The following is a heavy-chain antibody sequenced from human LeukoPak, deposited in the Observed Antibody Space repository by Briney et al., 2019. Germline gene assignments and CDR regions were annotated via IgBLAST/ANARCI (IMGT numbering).Heavy chain of an antibody. CDR3: AKEGRTKEMGYCSGGSCYDLDY. Sequence: GRSLRLSCAASGFTCSSYGMHWVRQAPGKGLEWVAVISYDGSNKYYADSVKGRFTISRENSKNTLYLQMNSLRAEDTAVYYCAKEGRTKEMGYCSGGSCYDLDYWGQGTLVTVSS. V-gene: IGHV3-30*18. CDR2: ISYDGSNK. CDR1: GFTCSSYG. J-gene: IGHJ4*02. D-gene: IGHD2-15*01.